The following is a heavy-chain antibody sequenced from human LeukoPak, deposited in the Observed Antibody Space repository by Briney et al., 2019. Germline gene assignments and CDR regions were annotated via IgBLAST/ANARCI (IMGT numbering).Heavy chain of an antibody. J-gene: IGHJ4*03. CDR2: ISNDGSNK. Sequence: PGRSLRLSCAASGFTFSSYGMQWFRQAPDKGLEWVAAISNDGSNKYYADSVKGRFTISRDNSKNTLYLQMNSLRAEDTAVYYCAKVDIVATIDAGRLVDYWGQGTTVTVSS. V-gene: IGHV3-30*18. CDR1: GFTFSSYG. CDR3: AKVDIVATIDAGRLVDY. D-gene: IGHD5-12*01.